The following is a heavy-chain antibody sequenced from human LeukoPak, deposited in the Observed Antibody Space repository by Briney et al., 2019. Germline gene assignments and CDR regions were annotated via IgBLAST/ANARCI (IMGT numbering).Heavy chain of an antibody. CDR3: ARDFPPGCSSTSCYTGAFDI. Sequence: GGSLRLSCAASGFTFSSYGMHWVRQAPGKGLEWVAFIRYDGSNKYYADSVKGRFTISRDNAKNSLYLQMNSLRAEDTAVYYCARDFPPGCSSTSCYTGAFDIWGQGTMVTVSS. V-gene: IGHV3-30*02. D-gene: IGHD2-2*02. J-gene: IGHJ3*02. CDR1: GFTFSSYG. CDR2: IRYDGSNK.